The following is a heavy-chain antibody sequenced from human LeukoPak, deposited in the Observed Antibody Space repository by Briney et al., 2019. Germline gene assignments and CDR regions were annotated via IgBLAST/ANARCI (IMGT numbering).Heavy chain of an antibody. CDR3: ATERPDAFDI. CDR2: INPSGGST. V-gene: IGHV1-46*01. D-gene: IGHD1-1*01. J-gene: IGHJ3*02. CDR1: GYTFTSYY. Sequence: ASVKVSCKASGYTFTSYYMHWVRQAPGQGLEWMGIINPSGGSTSYAQKFQGRVTMTRDMSTSTVYMELRSLRSDDTAVYYCATERPDAFDIWGQGTMVTVSS.